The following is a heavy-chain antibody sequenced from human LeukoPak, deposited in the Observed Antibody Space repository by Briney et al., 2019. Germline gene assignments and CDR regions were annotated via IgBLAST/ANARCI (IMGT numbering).Heavy chain of an antibody. Sequence: SETLSLTCTVCVGSISGYFWSWIRQPAGKGVEWIGRIYATGTTNYNPSLKSRVTMSVDTSKNQFSLNLTSVTAADTAVYYCAREGGGSNRCLDWGQGTLVTVSS. J-gene: IGHJ1*01. V-gene: IGHV4-4*07. CDR2: IYATGTT. CDR3: AREGGGSNRCLD. CDR1: VGSISGYF. D-gene: IGHD3-16*02.